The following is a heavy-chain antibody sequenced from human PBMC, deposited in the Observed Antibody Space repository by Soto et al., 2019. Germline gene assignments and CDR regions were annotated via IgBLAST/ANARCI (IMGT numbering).Heavy chain of an antibody. Sequence: QVQLVESGGGVVQPGRSLRLSCAASGFTFSSYGMHWVRQAPGKGLEWVAVISYDGSNKYYADSVKGRFTISRDNSKNTLYLQMNSLRAEDTAVYYCAKGRAARRGPAGYYYYGMDVWGQGTTVTVSS. CDR1: GFTFSSYG. CDR2: ISYDGSNK. CDR3: AKGRAARRGPAGYYYYGMDV. J-gene: IGHJ6*02. V-gene: IGHV3-30*18. D-gene: IGHD6-6*01.